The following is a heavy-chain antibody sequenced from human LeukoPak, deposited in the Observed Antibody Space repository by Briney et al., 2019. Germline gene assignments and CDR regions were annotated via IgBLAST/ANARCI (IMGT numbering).Heavy chain of an antibody. J-gene: IGHJ4*02. CDR2: MNPNSGNT. CDR1: GYTFTSYD. Sequence: ASVKVSCKASGYTFTSYDINWVRQATGQGLEWMGWMNPNSGNTGYAQKFQGRVTITRNTSISTAYMELSSLRSEDTAVYYCARALSYSSSWYDLDYGGQETLVTFSS. D-gene: IGHD6-13*01. V-gene: IGHV1-8*03. CDR3: ARALSYSSSWYDLDY.